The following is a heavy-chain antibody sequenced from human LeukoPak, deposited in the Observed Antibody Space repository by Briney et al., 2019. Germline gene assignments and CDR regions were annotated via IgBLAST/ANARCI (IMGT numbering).Heavy chain of an antibody. J-gene: IGHJ3*02. CDR2: ISYDGSNK. Sequence: GGSLRLSCAASGFTFSSYAMHWVRQAPGMGLEWVAVISYDGSNKYYADSVKGRFTISRDNSKNTLYLQMNSLRAEDTAVYYCARAIQYYYDSSGLRTDAFDIWGQGTMVTVSS. V-gene: IGHV3-30*04. CDR1: GFTFSSYA. D-gene: IGHD3-22*01. CDR3: ARAIQYYYDSSGLRTDAFDI.